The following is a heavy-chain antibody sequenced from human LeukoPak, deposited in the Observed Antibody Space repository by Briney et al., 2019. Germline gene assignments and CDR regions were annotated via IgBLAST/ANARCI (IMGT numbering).Heavy chain of an antibody. CDR2: ISSSSSYI. CDR1: GFTFSSYS. J-gene: IGHJ4*02. CDR3: ARDGGWKSLDY. Sequence: GRSLRLSCAASGFTFSSYSMNWVRQAPGKGLEWVSSISSSSSYIYYADSVKGRFTISRDNAKNSLCLQMNSLRAEDTAVYYCARDGGWKSLDYWGQGTLVTVSS. V-gene: IGHV3-21*01. D-gene: IGHD1-1*01.